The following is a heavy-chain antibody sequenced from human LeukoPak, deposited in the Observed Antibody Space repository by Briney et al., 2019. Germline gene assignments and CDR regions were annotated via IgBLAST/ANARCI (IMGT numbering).Heavy chain of an antibody. Sequence: GSLRLSCAASGFTFSSYSMNLVRQAPGKGVEWVSSISSSSSYIYYAASVKGRFTISRDNAKNSVYLQMNSQRAEDTAVYYCARDGGKLGVDYWGQGTLVTVPS. D-gene: IGHD3-16*01. J-gene: IGHJ4*02. CDR3: ARDGGKLGVDY. CDR1: GFTFSSYS. V-gene: IGHV3-21*01. CDR2: ISSSSSYI.